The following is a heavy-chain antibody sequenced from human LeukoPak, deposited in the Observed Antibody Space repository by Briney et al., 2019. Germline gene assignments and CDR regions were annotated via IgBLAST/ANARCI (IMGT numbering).Heavy chain of an antibody. CDR1: GGSISSSSYY. J-gene: IGHJ5*02. CDR3: SRRGYCSSTSCYEYWFDP. V-gene: IGHV4-39*01. CDR2: IYYSGST. Sequence: PSETLSLTCTVSGGSISSSSYYWGWIRRPPGKGLEWIGIIYYSGSTYYNPSLKSRLTISVDTSKNQFSLKLSSVTATDTAVYYCSRRGYCSSTSCYEYWFDPWGQGTLVTASS. D-gene: IGHD2-2*01.